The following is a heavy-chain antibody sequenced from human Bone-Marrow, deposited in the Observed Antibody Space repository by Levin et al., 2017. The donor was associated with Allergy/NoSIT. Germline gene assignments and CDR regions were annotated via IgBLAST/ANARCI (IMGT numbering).Heavy chain of an antibody. V-gene: IGHV3-15*05. CDR3: TTQTTTYDVLTGYYITKYYFDY. D-gene: IGHD3-9*01. CDR2: VKSKTDGGTT. J-gene: IGHJ4*02. Sequence: SGGSLRLSCAASGFTFSNAWMNWVRQAPGKGLEWVGRVKSKTDGGTTDYAAPVKGRFTISRDDSKNTLYLQMNSLKTEDTAVYYCTTQTTTYDVLTGYYITKYYFDYWGQGTLVTVSS. CDR1: GFTFSNAW.